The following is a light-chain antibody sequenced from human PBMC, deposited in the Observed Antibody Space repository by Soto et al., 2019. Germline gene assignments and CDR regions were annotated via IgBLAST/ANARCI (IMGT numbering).Light chain of an antibody. V-gene: IGKV3-20*01. Sequence: EIKMTQYPATLSVSAGERATLSCRASQSVSTNLAWYQQKPGQGPRLLIYGASSRATGTPDRFSGSGSGTDFTLTINRLEPEDFALYYCQQYGSSPPTFGQGTKVDIK. CDR3: QQYGSSPPT. J-gene: IGKJ1*01. CDR2: GAS. CDR1: QSVSTN.